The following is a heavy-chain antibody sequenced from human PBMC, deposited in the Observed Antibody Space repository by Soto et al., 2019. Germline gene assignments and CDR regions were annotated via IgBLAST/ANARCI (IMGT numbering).Heavy chain of an antibody. J-gene: IGHJ4*02. CDR2: ISYDGSNK. D-gene: IGHD3-22*01. Sequence: GRSLRLSCAASGFTFSSYGMHWVRQAPGKGLEWVAVISYDGSNKYYADSVKGRFTISRDNSKNTLYLQMNSLRAEDTAVYYCATGHYYDSSGYYRLDYWGQGTLVTVSS. CDR1: GFTFSSYG. CDR3: ATGHYYDSSGYYRLDY. V-gene: IGHV3-30*03.